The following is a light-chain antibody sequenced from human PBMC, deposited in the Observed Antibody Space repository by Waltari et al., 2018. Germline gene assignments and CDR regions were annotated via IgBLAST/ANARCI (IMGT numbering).Light chain of an antibody. V-gene: IGKV1-12*01. Sequence: IQMTQSPSSVSASVGDSVPTTCRASPDMSTWLDWYQQKPGKAPKLLIFYASDLHTGVPSRFIGSGSGTEFTLTITSLQPEDFGTYYCQQESVFPHTFGQRT. J-gene: IGKJ2*01. CDR3: QQESVFPHT. CDR1: PDMSTW. CDR2: YAS.